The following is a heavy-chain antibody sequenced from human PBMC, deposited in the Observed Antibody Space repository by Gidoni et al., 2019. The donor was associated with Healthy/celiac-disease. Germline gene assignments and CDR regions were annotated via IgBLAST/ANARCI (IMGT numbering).Heavy chain of an antibody. CDR2: ISYDGSNK. CDR3: AKDPGAYYYDSSGYSDAFDI. V-gene: IGHV3-30*18. D-gene: IGHD3-22*01. J-gene: IGHJ3*02. CDR1: GFTFSSYG. Sequence: QVQLVESGGGVVQPGRSLRLSCAASGFTFSSYGLHWVRQAPGKGLEWVAVISYDGSNKYYADSVKGRFTISRDNSKNTLYLQMNSLRAEDTAVYYCAKDPGAYYYDSSGYSDAFDIWGQGTMVTVSS.